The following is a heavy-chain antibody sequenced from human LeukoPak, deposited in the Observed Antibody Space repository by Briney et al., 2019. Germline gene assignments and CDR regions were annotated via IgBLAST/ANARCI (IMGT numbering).Heavy chain of an antibody. CDR1: GFTVSSNY. Sequence: GGSLRLSCAASGFTVSSNYMSWVRQAPGKGLEWVANIKQDGSEKYYVDSVKGRFTISRDNAKNSLYLQMNSLRAEDTAVYFCARGASGWYSTSPNFDYWGQGTLVTVSS. V-gene: IGHV3-7*01. CDR2: IKQDGSEK. CDR3: ARGASGWYSTSPNFDY. D-gene: IGHD6-13*01. J-gene: IGHJ4*02.